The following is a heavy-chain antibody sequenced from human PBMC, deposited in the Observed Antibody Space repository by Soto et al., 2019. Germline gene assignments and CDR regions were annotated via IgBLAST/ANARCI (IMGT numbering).Heavy chain of an antibody. J-gene: IGHJ6*04. V-gene: IGHV4-59*12. CDR3: ARGRGGTYYDFGMDV. CDR1: GGSISSYY. Sequence: SETLSLTCTVSGGSISSYYWSWIRQPPGKGLEWIGYIYYSGSTNYNPSLKSRVTISVDTSKNQFSLKLSSVTAADTAVYYCARGRGGTYYDFGMDVWGKGTTVTVSS. CDR2: IYYSGST. D-gene: IGHD3-3*01.